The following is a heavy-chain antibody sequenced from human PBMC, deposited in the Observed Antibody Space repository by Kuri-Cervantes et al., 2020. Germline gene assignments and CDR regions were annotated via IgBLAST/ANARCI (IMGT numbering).Heavy chain of an antibody. CDR3: ARNVLQFLEWLPPL. Sequence: SVKVSCKAPGGTFSSYAISWVRQAPGQGLEWMGGIIPIFGTANYAQKFQGRVTITADKSTSTAYMELSSLRSEDTAVYYCARNVLQFLEWLPPLWGQGTLVTVSS. CDR1: GGTFSSYA. CDR2: IIPIFGTA. V-gene: IGHV1-69*06. J-gene: IGHJ4*02. D-gene: IGHD3-3*01.